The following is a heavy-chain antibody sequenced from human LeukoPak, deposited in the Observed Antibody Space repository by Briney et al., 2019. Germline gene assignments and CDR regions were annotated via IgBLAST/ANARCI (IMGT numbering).Heavy chain of an antibody. CDR3: ARAYLRGVVPAAIKGFDY. J-gene: IGHJ4*02. D-gene: IGHD2-2*02. Sequence: ASVKVSCKASGYTFTSYGISWVRQAPGQGLEWMGWISAYNGNTNYAQKLQGRVTMTTGTSTSTAYMELRSLRSDDTAVYYCARAYLRGVVPAAIKGFDYWGQGTLVTVSS. CDR2: ISAYNGNT. V-gene: IGHV1-18*01. CDR1: GYTFTSYG.